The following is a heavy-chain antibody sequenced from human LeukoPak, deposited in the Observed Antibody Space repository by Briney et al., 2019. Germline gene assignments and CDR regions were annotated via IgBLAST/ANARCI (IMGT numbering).Heavy chain of an antibody. Sequence: GESLKISCKGSGYSFTSYWIGWVRQMPGKGLEWMGWINPNSGGTNYAQKFQGRVTMTRDTSISTAYMELSRLRSDDTAVYYCASGQQRYWGQGTLVTVSS. J-gene: IGHJ4*02. V-gene: IGHV1-2*02. CDR2: INPNSGGT. CDR1: GYSFTSYW. D-gene: IGHD6-13*01. CDR3: ASGQQRY.